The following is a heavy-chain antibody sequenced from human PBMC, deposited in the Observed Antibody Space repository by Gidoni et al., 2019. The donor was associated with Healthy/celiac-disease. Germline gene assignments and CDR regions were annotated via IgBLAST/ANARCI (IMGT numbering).Heavy chain of an antibody. CDR1: GRSISSGGYY. Sequence: QLQLQESGPGLVKPSQTLSLTCTVSGRSISSGGYYWSWIRQHPGKDLEWIGYIYYSGSTYYNPSLKSRVTISVDTSKNQFSLKLSSVTAADTAVYYCARVSVNAWFDPWGQGTLVTVSS. CDR3: ARVSVNAWFDP. V-gene: IGHV4-31*03. D-gene: IGHD4-4*01. J-gene: IGHJ5*02. CDR2: IYYSGST.